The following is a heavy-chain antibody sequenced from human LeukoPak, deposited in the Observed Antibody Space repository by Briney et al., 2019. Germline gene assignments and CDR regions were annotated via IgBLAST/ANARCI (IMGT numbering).Heavy chain of an antibody. CDR3: ARHPSTTVTTLLLDY. D-gene: IGHD4-17*01. CDR1: GYSFTSYW. Sequence: GESLKISCKGSGYSFTSYWIGWVRQMPGKGLEWMGIIYPGDSDTRYSPSFQGQVTISADKSISTAYLQWSSLKASDTAMYYCARHPSTTVTTLLLDYWSQGTLVTVSS. CDR2: IYPGDSDT. J-gene: IGHJ4*02. V-gene: IGHV5-51*01.